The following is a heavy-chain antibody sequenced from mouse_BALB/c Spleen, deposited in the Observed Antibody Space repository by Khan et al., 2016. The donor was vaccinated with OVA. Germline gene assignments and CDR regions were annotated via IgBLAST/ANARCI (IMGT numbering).Heavy chain of an antibody. CDR1: GYSITRGYG. Sequence: EVQLQESGPGLVKPSQSLSLTCTVTGYSITRGYGWNWIRQFPGNKLEWMGYISYSGSTTYNPSLKSRISITRVTSKNQFFLQLNSGTTEDTATYSCARTARIKYWGQGTTLTVSS. CDR3: ARTARIKY. V-gene: IGHV3-2*02. CDR2: ISYSGST. J-gene: IGHJ2*01. D-gene: IGHD1-2*01.